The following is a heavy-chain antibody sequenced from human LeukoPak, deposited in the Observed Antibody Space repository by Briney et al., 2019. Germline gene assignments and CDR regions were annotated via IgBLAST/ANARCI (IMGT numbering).Heavy chain of an antibody. J-gene: IGHJ4*02. CDR1: GYTFTSYG. D-gene: IGHD3-3*01. CDR2: ISAYSGNT. CDR3: ARCYDFWSGYFFDY. Sequence: GASVKVSCKASGYTFTSYGISWVRQAPGQGLEWMGWISAYSGNTNYAQKLQGRVTMTTVTSTSTAYMELRSLRSDDTAVYYCARCYDFWSGYFFDYWGQGTLVTVSS. V-gene: IGHV1-18*01.